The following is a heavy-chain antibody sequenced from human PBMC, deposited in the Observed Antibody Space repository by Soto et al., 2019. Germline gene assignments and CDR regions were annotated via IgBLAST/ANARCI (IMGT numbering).Heavy chain of an antibody. Sequence: GGSLRLSCAASGFTFSSYAMSWVRQAPGKGLEWVSAISGSGGSTYYADSVKGRFTISRDNSKNTLYLQMNSLRAEDTAVYYCAKAPVYPTSYYYYYMDVWGKGTTVTVSS. CDR2: ISGSGGST. J-gene: IGHJ6*03. CDR3: AKAPVYPTSYYYYYMDV. CDR1: GFTFSSYA. V-gene: IGHV3-23*01. D-gene: IGHD3-16*01.